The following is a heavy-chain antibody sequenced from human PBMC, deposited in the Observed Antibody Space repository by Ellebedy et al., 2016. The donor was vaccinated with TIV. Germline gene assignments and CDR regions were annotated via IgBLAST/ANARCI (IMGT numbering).Heavy chain of an antibody. D-gene: IGHD2/OR15-2a*01. CDR2: ISGNLQFV. CDR3: VTNRGEGGLLSFFDF. CDR1: GFTFQTST. J-gene: IGHJ4*02. V-gene: IGHV3-21*01. Sequence: GESLKISCEASGFTFQTSTMTWVRQAPGKGLRWVSSISGNLQFVNYTDSVKGRFTISRDNAKNSLSLQMDSLRAEDAAMYFCVTNRGEGGLLSFFDFWGRGTQVTVSP.